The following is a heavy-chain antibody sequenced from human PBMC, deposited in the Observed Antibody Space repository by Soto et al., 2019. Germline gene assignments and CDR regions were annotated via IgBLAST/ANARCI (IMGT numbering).Heavy chain of an antibody. V-gene: IGHV3-23*01. CDR3: AKARRLLKRGGAFDI. Sequence: EEQLLESGGGLVQPGGSLRISCVASGFTFSSSAMNWVRQAPGKGLEWVSTFGTSANNTYYADSVRGRFTISRDNSKNTLYLQMSSLRVDDTAVYYCAKARRLLKRGGAFDIWGQGTMVTVSS. CDR1: GFTFSSSA. J-gene: IGHJ3*02. D-gene: IGHD2-15*01. CDR2: FGTSANNT.